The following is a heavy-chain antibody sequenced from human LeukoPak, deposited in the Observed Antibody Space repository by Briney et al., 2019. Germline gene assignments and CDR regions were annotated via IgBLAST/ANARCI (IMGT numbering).Heavy chain of an antibody. V-gene: IGHV4-59*01. CDR1: GGSISDYY. J-gene: IGHJ5*02. D-gene: IGHD3-16*01. CDR3: ARSLRRRKFDP. Sequence: PSETMSLTCTVSGGSISDYYWSWIRQTPGEGLEWIGYVFYSGTSTYNPSLKSRVTTSVDSSKNQFSLSPRSVTAADTAVYYCARSLRRRKFDPWGPGTLVPVSS. CDR2: VFYSGTS.